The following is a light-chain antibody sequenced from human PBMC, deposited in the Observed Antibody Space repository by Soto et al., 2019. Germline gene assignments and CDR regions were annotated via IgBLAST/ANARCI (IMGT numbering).Light chain of an antibody. Sequence: DIVMTQSPDSLAVSLGERATINCKSSQSVLYSSNNKNYLAWYQQKPGQPPKLLIYWASTREFGVPDRFSGSGSGTDFTLTISSLQAEDVEVYYCQQYYSTPLTLGGGTKVDIK. CDR2: WAS. CDR3: QQYYSTPLT. J-gene: IGKJ4*01. V-gene: IGKV4-1*01. CDR1: QSVLYSSNNKNY.